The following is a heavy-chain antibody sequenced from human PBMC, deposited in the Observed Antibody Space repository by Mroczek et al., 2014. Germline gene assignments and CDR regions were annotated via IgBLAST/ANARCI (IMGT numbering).Heavy chain of an antibody. CDR1: GGSISSGSYY. CDR2: IYTSGST. J-gene: IGHJ5*02. D-gene: IGHD5-18*01. V-gene: IGHV4-61*02. Sequence: QVQLVESGPGLVKPSQTLSLTCTVSGGSISSGSYYWSWIRQPAGKGLEWIGRIYTSGSTNYNPSLKSRVTMSVDTSKNQFSLKLSSVTAADTAVYYCARSPYQYRGEDWFDPWGQGTLVTVSS. CDR3: ARSPYQYRGEDWFDP.